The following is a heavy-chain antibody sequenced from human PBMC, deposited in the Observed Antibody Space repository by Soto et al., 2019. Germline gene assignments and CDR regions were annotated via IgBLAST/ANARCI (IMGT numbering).Heavy chain of an antibody. J-gene: IGHJ4*02. CDR2: IYPGDSDT. CDR1: EYSFTGYW. V-gene: IGHV5-51*01. D-gene: IGHD3-22*01. Sequence: PVESLKVSSKGSEYSFTGYWVGWVRQMPGKGLEWMGIIYPGDSDTRYSPSFQGQVTISADKSISTAYLQWSSLKASDTAMYYCARAGAGYYDSSGYSNFDYWGQGALVTVSS. CDR3: ARAGAGYYDSSGYSNFDY.